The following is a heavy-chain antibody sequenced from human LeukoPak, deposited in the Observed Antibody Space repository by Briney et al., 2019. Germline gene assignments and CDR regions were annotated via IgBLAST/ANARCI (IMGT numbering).Heavy chain of an antibody. Sequence: PGGSLRLSCAASGFTFSSYAMSWVRQAPGKGLEWVSAISGSGGSTYYADSVKGRFTISRDNSKNTLYLQMNSLRAEDTAVYYCAEGTDFGVVTTFDYWGQGTLVTVSS. J-gene: IGHJ4*02. CDR3: AEGTDFGVVTTFDY. CDR2: ISGSGGST. V-gene: IGHV3-23*01. CDR1: GFTFSSYA. D-gene: IGHD3-3*01.